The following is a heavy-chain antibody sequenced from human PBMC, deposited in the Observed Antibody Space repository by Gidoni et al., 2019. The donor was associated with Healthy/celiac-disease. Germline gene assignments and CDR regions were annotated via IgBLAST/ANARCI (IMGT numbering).Heavy chain of an antibody. D-gene: IGHD1-26*01. Sequence: KFQGRVTITRDTSASTAYMELSSQRSEDTAVYSCARARGGSYHFDYWGQGTLVTVSS. CDR3: ARARGGSYHFDY. V-gene: IGHV1-3*01. J-gene: IGHJ4*02.